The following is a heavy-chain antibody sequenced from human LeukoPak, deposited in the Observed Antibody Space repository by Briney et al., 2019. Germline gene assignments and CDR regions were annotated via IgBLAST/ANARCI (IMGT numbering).Heavy chain of an antibody. Sequence: SETLSLTCTVSGGSISSSSYYWGWIRQPPGKGLEWIGSIYYSESTYYNPSLKSRLTISVDTHKYHLSLTLRSVTAADTAVYYCATHLRSSKSVDYWSQGTLVTVSS. V-gene: IGHV4-39*01. J-gene: IGHJ4*02. CDR2: IYYSEST. D-gene: IGHD6-6*01. CDR3: ATHLRSSKSVDY. CDR1: GGSISSSSYY.